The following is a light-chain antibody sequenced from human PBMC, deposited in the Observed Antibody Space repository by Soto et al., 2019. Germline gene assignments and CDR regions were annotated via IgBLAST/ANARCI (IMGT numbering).Light chain of an antibody. CDR2: GAS. CDR3: QQYGSSPPT. CDR1: QSVSSNY. J-gene: IGKJ1*01. Sequence: TQSPSTLSASVGDRVTITCRASQSVSSNYLAWYQRKPGQAPRLLIYGASSRAIDIPNRFSGSGSGTDFTLTITRLEPEDFAVYYCQQYGSSPPTFGQGTKVEI. V-gene: IGKV3-20*01.